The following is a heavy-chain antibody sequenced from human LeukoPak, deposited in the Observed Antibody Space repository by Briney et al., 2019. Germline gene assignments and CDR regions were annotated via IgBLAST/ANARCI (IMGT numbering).Heavy chain of an antibody. Sequence: SDTLSLTCAVYGGSFSDYYWTWIRQAPGKGLEWIGEINRGDYNPSLKSRVTISVDTSKNQFSLKLTSVTAADTGVYYCARGSSHFAKWGQQTLVTVSS. V-gene: IGHV4-34*01. CDR1: GGSFSDYY. CDR3: ARGSSHFAK. CDR2: INRG. J-gene: IGHJ4*02.